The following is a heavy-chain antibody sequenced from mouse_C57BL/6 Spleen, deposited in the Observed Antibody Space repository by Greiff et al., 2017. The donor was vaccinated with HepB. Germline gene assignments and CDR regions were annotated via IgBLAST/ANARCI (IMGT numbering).Heavy chain of an antibody. CDR1: GYTFTSYT. J-gene: IGHJ2*01. Sequence: VKLQESGAELARPGASVKMSCKASGYTFTSYTMHWVKQRPGQGLEWIGYINPSSGYTKYNQKFKDKATLTADKSSSTAYMQLSSLTSEDSAVYYCARSRGDWYYFDYWGQGTTLTVSS. CDR3: ARSRGDWYYFDY. CDR2: INPSSGYT. V-gene: IGHV1-4*01.